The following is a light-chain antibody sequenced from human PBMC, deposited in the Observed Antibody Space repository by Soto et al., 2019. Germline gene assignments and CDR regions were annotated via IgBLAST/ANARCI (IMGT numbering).Light chain of an antibody. Sequence: EIVMTQSPATLSVSPGERATLSCRASQSVSSNLAWYQQNPGQAPRLLIYGASTRATGIPARFSGSGSGTEFTLTISSLQSEDFAVYYCQQYNNWRRTFGQGTKVDIK. CDR1: QSVSSN. CDR3: QQYNNWRRT. V-gene: IGKV3-15*01. J-gene: IGKJ1*01. CDR2: GAS.